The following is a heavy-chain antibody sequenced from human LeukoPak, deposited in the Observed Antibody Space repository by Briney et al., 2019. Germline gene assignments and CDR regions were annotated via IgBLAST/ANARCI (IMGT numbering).Heavy chain of an antibody. D-gene: IGHD3-10*01. CDR1: GFTFDDYA. CDR3: ARDEYYYGSGSYTTDY. J-gene: IGHJ4*02. CDR2: ISWNSGSK. Sequence: GRSLRLSCAASGFTFDDYAMHWVRQAPGKGLEWVSGISWNSGSKGYADSVKGRFTISRDNAKNSLYLQMNSLRAEDTAVYYCARDEYYYGSGSYTTDYWGQGTLVTVSS. V-gene: IGHV3-9*01.